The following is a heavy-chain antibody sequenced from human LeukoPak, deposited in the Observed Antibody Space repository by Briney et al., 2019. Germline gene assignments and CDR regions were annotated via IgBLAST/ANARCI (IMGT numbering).Heavy chain of an antibody. Sequence: TGGSLRLSCTASGFTFSSYSMNWVRQAPGKGLEWVSSISGTGDYIYYADSVKGRFTISRDNGKNSLFLQMNSLRAEDTALYYCAKDISMSSSGWYYFDYWGQGTLVTVSS. J-gene: IGHJ4*02. CDR1: GFTFSSYS. D-gene: IGHD6-19*01. V-gene: IGHV3-21*04. CDR2: ISGTGDYI. CDR3: AKDISMSSSGWYYFDY.